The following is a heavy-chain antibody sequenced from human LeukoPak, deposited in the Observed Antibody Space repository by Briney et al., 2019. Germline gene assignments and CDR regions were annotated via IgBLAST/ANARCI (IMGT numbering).Heavy chain of an antibody. CDR1: GGSLSNYY. Sequence: SETLSLSCTVSGGSLSNYYWGCIRQPPRRGLEWIGYISFSGNTTYTPSLKSRVTISVYMSKKQFSVKLTPGTAADTAVYYCVRVGRSLHWSPDFWGLGTLVTVSS. V-gene: IGHV4-59*01. CDR2: ISFSGNT. CDR3: VRVGRSLHWSPDF. D-gene: IGHD1-1*01. J-gene: IGHJ4*02.